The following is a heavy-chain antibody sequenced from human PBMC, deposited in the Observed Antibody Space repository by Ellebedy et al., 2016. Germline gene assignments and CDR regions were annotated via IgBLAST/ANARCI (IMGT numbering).Heavy chain of an antibody. J-gene: IGHJ4*02. V-gene: IGHV3-21*01. CDR2: ISTCGTYI. CDR3: ARDQPQFCSGGSCYLPRDY. Sequence: GGSLRLSCAASGFTLSTYNMNWVRQAPGKGLEWVSSISTCGTYIYYADSVKGRFTISRDNAKNSMYLQMNSLRAEDTAMYYCARDQPQFCSGGSCYLPRDYWGQGTLVTVSS. CDR1: GFTLSTYN. D-gene: IGHD2-15*01.